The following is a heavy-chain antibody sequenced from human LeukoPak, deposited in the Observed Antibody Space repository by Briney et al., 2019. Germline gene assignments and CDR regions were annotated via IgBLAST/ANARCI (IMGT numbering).Heavy chain of an antibody. J-gene: IGHJ4*02. CDR3: ARLHWGSGGSGSFDF. Sequence: SETLSVTRTVSGGSISSISYYWGCIRQPPGKGLEWIGIISSTGNTYYSPSLKSRLAISVDTSKNHFSLKLTSVTAADTAVFYCARLHWGSGGSGSFDFWGQGTLVTVSS. CDR1: GGSISSISYY. V-gene: IGHV4-39*02. CDR2: ISSTGNT. D-gene: IGHD7-27*01.